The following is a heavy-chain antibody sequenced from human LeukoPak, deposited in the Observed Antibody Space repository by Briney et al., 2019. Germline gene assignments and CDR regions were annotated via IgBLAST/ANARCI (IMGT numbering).Heavy chain of an antibody. J-gene: IGHJ5*02. CDR3: AREGTSGTHLNWFDP. CDR1: GASISSYH. V-gene: IGHV4-59*01. D-gene: IGHD1-1*01. CDR2: IYGSGST. Sequence: SETLSLTCTVSGASISSYHWSWIRQPPGKGLEWIGHIYGSGSTNYNPSLKSRVTLSVDTSKNQFSLKLSSVTAADTAVYYCAREGTSGTHLNWFDPWGQGTLVTVSS.